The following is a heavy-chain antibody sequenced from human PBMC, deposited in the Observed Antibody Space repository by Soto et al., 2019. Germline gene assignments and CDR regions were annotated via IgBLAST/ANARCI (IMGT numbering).Heavy chain of an antibody. V-gene: IGHV4-34*01. D-gene: IGHD3-22*01. CDR2: FNRSGST. CDR3: ARRDDTSAYCFDP. J-gene: IGHJ5*02. CDR1: GGSFSVDY. Sequence: QVQLQQWGAGLLKASETLSLTCAVSGGSFSVDYWSWIRQAPGKGLEWIGEFNRSGSTHYNPSPKRRVTISVDSSKNQFSLDRTSVTAAVTAVYYCARRDDTSAYCFDPWGQGTLVTVSS.